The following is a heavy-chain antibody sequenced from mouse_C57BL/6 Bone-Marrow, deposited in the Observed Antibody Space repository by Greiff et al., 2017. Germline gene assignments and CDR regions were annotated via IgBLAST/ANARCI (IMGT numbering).Heavy chain of an antibody. CDR1: GYTFTSYW. CDR2: IYPGSGST. Sequence: QVQLQQSGAELVKPGASVKMSCKASGYTFTSYWITWVKQRPGQGLEWIGDIYPGSGSTNYNEKFKSKATLTVDTSSSTAYMQLSRLTSADSAVYYCARTYYGNCWYFDVWGTGTTVTVSS. D-gene: IGHD2-10*01. J-gene: IGHJ1*03. V-gene: IGHV1-55*01. CDR3: ARTYYGNCWYFDV.